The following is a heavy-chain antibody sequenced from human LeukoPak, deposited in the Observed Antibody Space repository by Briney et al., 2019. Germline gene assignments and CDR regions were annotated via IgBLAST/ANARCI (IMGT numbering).Heavy chain of an antibody. J-gene: IGHJ4*02. CDR1: GFTFSSYA. D-gene: IGHD1-26*01. V-gene: IGHV3-23*01. CDR3: ATRPIVGAPY. CDR2: ISSSGGVT. Sequence: GGSLRLSCAASGFTFSSYAMNWVRQAPGKGLEWISGISSSGGVTYYADSVEGRFTISRDNSKNTLFVQMNSLRAEDTAVYYCATRPIVGAPYWGQGTLVTVSS.